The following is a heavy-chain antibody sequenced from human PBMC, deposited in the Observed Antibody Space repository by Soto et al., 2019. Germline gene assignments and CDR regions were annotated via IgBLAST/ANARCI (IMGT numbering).Heavy chain of an antibody. D-gene: IGHD3-3*02. J-gene: IGHJ6*02. CDR3: ARDAQHLANYGMEV. V-gene: IGHV3-33*01. Sequence: QVQLVESGGNVVQPGRSLRLSCAASGFSFRSHGMHWVRQAPGKGLEWVAHLWAGGNIRYYAYSVKGRFTISSDHSKNTLYLQMDSLGAEDTAVYYCARDAQHLANYGMEVWGQGTTVTVSS. CDR1: GFSFRSHG. CDR2: LWAGGNIR.